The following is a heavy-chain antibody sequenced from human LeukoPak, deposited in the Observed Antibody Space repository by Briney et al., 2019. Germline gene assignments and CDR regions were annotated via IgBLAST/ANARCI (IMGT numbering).Heavy chain of an antibody. CDR3: ARQVSWSTSGGNWFDP. D-gene: IGHD3-3*01. CDR2: IYHSGDT. CDR1: GFSISSGYY. V-gene: IGHV4-38-2*01. J-gene: IGHJ5*02. Sequence: KPSETLSLTCAVSGFSISSGYYWDWIRQPPGKGLEWIASIYHSGDTYYNPSFKSRGTISVDTSINQFSLKLSSVTAADTAVYYCARQVSWSTSGGNWFDPWGQGTLVTVSS.